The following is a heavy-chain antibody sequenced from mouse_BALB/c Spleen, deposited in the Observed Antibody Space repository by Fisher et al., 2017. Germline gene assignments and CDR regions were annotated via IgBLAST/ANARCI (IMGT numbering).Heavy chain of an antibody. D-gene: IGHD6-1*01. J-gene: IGHJ4*01. Sequence: GKFKGKATLTSDKSSSTAYMQLSSLTSEDSAVYYCARSLYYWGQGTSVTVSS. V-gene: IGHV1-80*01. CDR3: ARSLYY.